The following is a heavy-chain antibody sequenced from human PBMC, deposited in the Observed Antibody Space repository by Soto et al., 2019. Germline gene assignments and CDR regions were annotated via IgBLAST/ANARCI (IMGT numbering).Heavy chain of an antibody. CDR1: GYSISSGYY. V-gene: IGHV4-38-2*01. CDR3: ARGGIFHALDV. J-gene: IGHJ6*02. Sequence: KPSETLSLTCAVSGYSISSGYYWGWIRQPPGKGLEWIGSIYHSGSTYYDPSLKSRVTISVDTSKNQFSLKLSSVTAADTAVYYCARGGIFHALDVWGQGTTVTVSS. D-gene: IGHD3-3*01. CDR2: IYHSGST.